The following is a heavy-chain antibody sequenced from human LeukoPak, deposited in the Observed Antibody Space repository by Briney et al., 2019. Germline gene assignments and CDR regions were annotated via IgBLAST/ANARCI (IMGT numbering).Heavy chain of an antibody. D-gene: IGHD3-3*01. CDR1: GAIIKREGFN. V-gene: IGHV4-39*01. J-gene: IGHJ4*02. CDR2: IFYNGNT. Sequence: SETLSLTCSVSGAIIKREGFNWDWIHQPPGKGLEYIGSIFYNGNTYYNPSLESRVTISVDTSKNQFSLNLYSVTAADTAVYYCTRRPKEPGFWSGYVDSWGQGTLVTVSS. CDR3: TRRPKEPGFWSGYVDS.